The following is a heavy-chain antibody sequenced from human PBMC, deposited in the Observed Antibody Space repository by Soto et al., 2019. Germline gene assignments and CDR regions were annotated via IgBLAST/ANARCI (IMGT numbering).Heavy chain of an antibody. J-gene: IGHJ6*02. V-gene: IGHV4-59*03. CDR3: AGMSFTGFGELTGNFYFHGMDV. CDR2: IYNTGSA. CDR1: GGSISSYY. Sequence: SETLSLTCNVSGGSISSYYWTWIRQPPGKGLEYIGYIYNTGSANYNPSLKSRVSISLDTSNNQFSLNLRSVTAADTAVYYCAGMSFTGFGELTGNFYFHGMDVWGQGTTVTVSS. D-gene: IGHD3-3*01.